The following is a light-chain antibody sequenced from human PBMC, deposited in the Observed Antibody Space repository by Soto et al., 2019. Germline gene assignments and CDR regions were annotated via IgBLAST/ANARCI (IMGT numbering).Light chain of an antibody. J-gene: IGKJ1*01. CDR3: HHYET. Sequence: EIVLTQSPATLSLSPGERATLSCRASQSVTSNYLAWFQQKPGQAPRLLIYGASNRATGIPDRFSGSGSGTDFTLTISRLEPEDFAVYYCHHYETFGQGTKVDIK. V-gene: IGKV3-20*01. CDR1: QSVTSNY. CDR2: GAS.